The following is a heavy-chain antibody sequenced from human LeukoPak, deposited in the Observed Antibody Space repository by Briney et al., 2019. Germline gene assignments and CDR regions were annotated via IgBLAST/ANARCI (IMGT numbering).Heavy chain of an antibody. D-gene: IGHD5-12*01. J-gene: IGHJ4*02. Sequence: QPGGSLRLSCAASGFTFSSYGMHWVRQAPGKGLEWVAVISYDGSNKYYADSVKGRFTISRDNSKNTVYLQMNSLRAEDTAVYYCAKVRDSGYNSHYYFDFWGQGTLVTVSP. CDR1: GFTFSSYG. CDR3: AKVRDSGYNSHYYFDF. CDR2: ISYDGSNK. V-gene: IGHV3-30*18.